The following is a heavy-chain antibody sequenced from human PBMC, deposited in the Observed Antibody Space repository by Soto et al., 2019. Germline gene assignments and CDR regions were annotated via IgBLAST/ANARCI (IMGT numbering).Heavy chain of an antibody. D-gene: IGHD5-18*01. CDR3: ARHQRGYSSGYSIGGMDV. J-gene: IGHJ6*02. CDR1: GYSFTSYW. CDR2: IDPSDSYT. V-gene: IGHV5-10-1*01. Sequence: PGESLKISCKGSGYSFTSYWISWVRQMPGKGLEWMGRIDPSDSYTNYSPSFQGHVTISADKSISTAYLQWSSLKASDTAMYYCARHQRGYSSGYSIGGMDVWGQGTTVTVSS.